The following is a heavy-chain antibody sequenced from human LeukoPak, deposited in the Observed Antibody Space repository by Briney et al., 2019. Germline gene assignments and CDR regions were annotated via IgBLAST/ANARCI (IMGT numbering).Heavy chain of an antibody. V-gene: IGHV4-39*07. Sequence: SETLSLTCTVSGGSISSSSYYWSWIRQPPGKGLEWIGEINHSGSTNYNPSLKSRVTISVDTSKNQFSLKLSSVTAADTAVYYCARGRGYSYGLKGHFDYWGQGTLVTVSS. CDR3: ARGRGYSYGLKGHFDY. J-gene: IGHJ4*02. D-gene: IGHD5-18*01. CDR2: INHSGST. CDR1: GGSISSSSYY.